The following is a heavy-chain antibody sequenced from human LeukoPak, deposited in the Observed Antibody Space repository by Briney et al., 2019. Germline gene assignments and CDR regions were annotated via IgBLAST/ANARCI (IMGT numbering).Heavy chain of an antibody. J-gene: IGHJ4*02. CDR3: ARVVVGESVVPAAGYFDY. CDR2: ISGYSVNT. V-gene: IGHV1-18*01. D-gene: IGHD2-2*01. Sequence: ASVKVSCKASGGTFSSYAISWVRQAPGQGLEWLGWISGYSVNTNYAQNLQGRVTMTTDTSTRTAYMELRSLRSDDTAVYYCARVVVGESVVPAAGYFDYWGQGTLVTVSS. CDR1: GGTFSSYA.